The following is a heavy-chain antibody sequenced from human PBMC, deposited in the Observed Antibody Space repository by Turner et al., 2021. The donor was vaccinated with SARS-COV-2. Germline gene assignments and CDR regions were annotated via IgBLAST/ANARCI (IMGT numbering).Heavy chain of an antibody. CDR1: GFTFSAYN. CDR2: ISSTSSNI. Sequence: EVQLVDSGGGLVMPGGSLRLSCAASGFTFSAYNLNCVRQAPGKGLEWTSTISSTSSNIYYAESVKGRFTFSRDNVQSSLHLQMTSLTVEKTVVYFCALWEVVSEAILRDYWGQGTLVIVSS. D-gene: IGHD2-2*02. V-gene: IGHV3-21*01. CDR3: ALWEVVSEAILRDY. J-gene: IGHJ4*02.